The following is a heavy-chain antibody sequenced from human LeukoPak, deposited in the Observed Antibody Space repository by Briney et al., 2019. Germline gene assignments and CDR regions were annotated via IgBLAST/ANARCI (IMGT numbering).Heavy chain of an antibody. J-gene: IGHJ4*02. CDR2: ISVDGGKT. Sequence: PGGSLRLSCAPSGFTFADSAMHWVRQVPGKGLEWVSLISVDGGKTFYADSVKGRFTISRDNRKNTLYLQMNSLRTEDTALYYCAKDGHERGYPEYWGQGTLVTVSS. V-gene: IGHV3-43*02. D-gene: IGHD1-1*01. CDR3: AKDGHERGYPEY. CDR1: GFTFADSA.